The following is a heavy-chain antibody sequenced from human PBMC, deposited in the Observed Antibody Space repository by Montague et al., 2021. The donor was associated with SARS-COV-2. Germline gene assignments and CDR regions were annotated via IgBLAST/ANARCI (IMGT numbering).Heavy chain of an antibody. D-gene: IGHD3-22*01. CDR3: ARAPRRHYYDSTGFDAFDX. J-gene: IGHJ3*02. Sequence: SLRLSCAASGFTFRSYRMHWVRQAPGKGLVWVSRINSDGSSTTYADSVKGRFAISRDNAKNTLYLQMNSLRAEDTAVYYCARAPRRHYYDSTGFDAFDXWGQGTMVTVSS. V-gene: IGHV3-74*01. CDR1: GFTFRSYR. CDR2: INSDGSST.